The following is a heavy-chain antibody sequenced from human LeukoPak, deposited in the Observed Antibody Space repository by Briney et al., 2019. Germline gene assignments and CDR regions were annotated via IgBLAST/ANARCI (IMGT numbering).Heavy chain of an antibody. Sequence: SGTLSLTCAVSGGSISSSNWWSWVRQPPGKGLEWIGEIYHSGSTNYNPSLKSRVTISVDKSKNQFSLKLSSVTAADTAVYYCARESSTVVTPGFDYWGQGTLVTVSS. D-gene: IGHD4-23*01. CDR2: IYHSGST. J-gene: IGHJ4*02. V-gene: IGHV4-4*02. CDR3: ARESSTVVTPGFDY. CDR1: GGSISSSNW.